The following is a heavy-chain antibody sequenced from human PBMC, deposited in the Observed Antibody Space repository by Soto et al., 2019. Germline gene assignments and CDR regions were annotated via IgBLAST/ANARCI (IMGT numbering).Heavy chain of an antibody. CDR2: MNPNSGNT. CDR1: GYTFTSYD. CDR3: ARVGLEGDFWSGYRYYFDY. D-gene: IGHD3-3*01. J-gene: IGHJ4*02. Sequence: ASVKVSCKASGYTFTSYDINWVRQATGQGLEWMGWMNPNSGNTGYAQKFQGRVTMTRNTSISTAYMELSSLRSEDTAVYYCARVGLEGDFWSGYRYYFDYWGQGTLVTVSS. V-gene: IGHV1-8*01.